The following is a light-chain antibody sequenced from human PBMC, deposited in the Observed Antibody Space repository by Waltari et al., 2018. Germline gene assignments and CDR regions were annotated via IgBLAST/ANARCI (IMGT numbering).Light chain of an antibody. Sequence: RVTITCRATQSISTSLNWDQHKAGKAPKLLIYGASTLERGVPSRFSGSGSGTDFTLTINSLRPEDFATYYCQQSYTAPFTFGPGTRVDLK. CDR3: QQSYTAPFT. CDR1: QSISTS. CDR2: GAS. V-gene: IGKV1-39*01. J-gene: IGKJ3*01.